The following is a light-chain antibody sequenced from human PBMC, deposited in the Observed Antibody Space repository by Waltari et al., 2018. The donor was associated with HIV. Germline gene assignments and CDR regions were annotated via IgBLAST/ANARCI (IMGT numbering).Light chain of an antibody. CDR1: TGAVPSRHS. Sequence: QPEVTQEPSLTVSQAGTVTLSFGSGTGAVPSRHSPSRFQTKPGQDPRTLISGTVNKRSWTPARFSDYLLVGKAALTLSGAQPEDEADYYCLLSYGGTLWVFGGGTKLTVL. CDR2: GTV. J-gene: IGLJ3*02. V-gene: IGLV7-46*01. CDR3: LLSYGGTLWV.